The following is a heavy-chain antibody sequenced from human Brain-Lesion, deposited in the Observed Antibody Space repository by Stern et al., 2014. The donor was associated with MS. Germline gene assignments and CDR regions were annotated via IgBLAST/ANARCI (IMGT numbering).Heavy chain of an antibody. CDR1: GGSVSSTSYA. CDR3: AGEEDIRYCSGGSCTGNWFDP. J-gene: IGHJ5*02. CDR2: LYYSGDT. Sequence: QVQLQESGPGLVKPSETLSLTCTVAGGSVSSTSYAWAWIRQPPGKGLEWIGALYYSGDTYSSPSLTSRLTLSPDTSKNQVSPQLGSVTAADTAVYYCAGEEDIRYCSGGSCTGNWFDPWGQGTLVTVSS. V-gene: IGHV4-39*01. D-gene: IGHD2-15*01.